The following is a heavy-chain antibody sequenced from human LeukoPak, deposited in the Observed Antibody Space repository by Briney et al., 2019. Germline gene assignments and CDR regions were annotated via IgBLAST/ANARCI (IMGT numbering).Heavy chain of an antibody. CDR1: GGSISSYY. Sequence: SQTLSLTCTVSGGSISSYYWSWIRQPAGKGLEWIGRIYTSGSTNYNPSLKSRVTMSVDTSKNQFSLKLSSVTAADTAVYYCARDMAHYYYYYMDVWGKGTTVTVSS. D-gene: IGHD5-24*01. V-gene: IGHV4-4*07. CDR3: ARDMAHYYYYYMDV. CDR2: IYTSGST. J-gene: IGHJ6*03.